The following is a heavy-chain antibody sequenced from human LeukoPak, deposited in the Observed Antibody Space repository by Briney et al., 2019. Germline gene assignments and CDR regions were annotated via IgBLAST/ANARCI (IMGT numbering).Heavy chain of an antibody. Sequence: GASVKVSCKASGGTFSSYAISWVRQAPGQGLEWMGVIIPIFGTANYAQKFQGRVTITADESTSTAYMELSSLRSEDTAVYYCARGYCSSTSCYLRSGYYFDYWGQGTLVTVSS. CDR2: IIPIFGTA. D-gene: IGHD2-2*01. J-gene: IGHJ4*02. CDR3: ARGYCSSTSCYLRSGYYFDY. V-gene: IGHV1-69*01. CDR1: GGTFSSYA.